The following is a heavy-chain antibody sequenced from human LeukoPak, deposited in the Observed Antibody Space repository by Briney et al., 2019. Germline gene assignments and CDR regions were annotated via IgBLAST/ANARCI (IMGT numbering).Heavy chain of an antibody. CDR3: ARSTQVVITGDNWFDP. CDR1: GGSISSYY. Sequence: SETLSLTCTVSGGSISSYYWSWIRQPPGKGLEWIGYIYTSGSTNYNPSLKSRVTISVDTSKNQFSLKLSSVTAVDTAVYYCARSTQVVITGDNWFDPWGQGTLVTVSS. J-gene: IGHJ5*02. D-gene: IGHD3-22*01. V-gene: IGHV4-4*09. CDR2: IYTSGST.